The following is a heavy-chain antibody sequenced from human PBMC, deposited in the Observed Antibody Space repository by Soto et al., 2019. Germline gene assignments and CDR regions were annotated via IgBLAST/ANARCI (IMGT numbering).Heavy chain of an antibody. D-gene: IGHD3-3*01. CDR1: GGSFSGYY. CDR3: AAFWSGYSMKNWFDP. V-gene: IGHV4-39*01. CDR2: IYYSGST. J-gene: IGHJ5*02. Sequence: SETLSLTCAVYGGSFSGYYWGWIRQPPGKGLEWIGSIYYSGSTYYNPSLKSRVTISVDTSKNQFSLKLSSVTAADTAVYYCAAFWSGYSMKNWFDPWGQGTLVTVSS.